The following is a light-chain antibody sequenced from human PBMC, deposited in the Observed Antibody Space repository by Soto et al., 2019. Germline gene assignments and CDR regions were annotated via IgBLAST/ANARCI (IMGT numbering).Light chain of an antibody. J-gene: IGLJ3*02. Sequence: QSVLTQPPSVSAAPGQKVTISCSGSRSNIGKNYVSWYQQLPGTAPRLLIYDNNKRPSGIPDRFSGSISGTSATLGITGLQTGDEADYYCGAWDSGLKAGVFGGGTKLTVL. CDR1: RSNIGKNY. CDR2: DNN. CDR3: GAWDSGLKAGV. V-gene: IGLV1-51*01.